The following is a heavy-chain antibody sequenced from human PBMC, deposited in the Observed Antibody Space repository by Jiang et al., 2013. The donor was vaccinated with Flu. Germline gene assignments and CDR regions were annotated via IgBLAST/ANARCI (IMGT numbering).Heavy chain of an antibody. CDR3: ATLLPYYDILTGRDY. J-gene: IGHJ4*02. CDR2: LSYGST. D-gene: IGHD3-9*01. V-gene: IGHV4-4*02. Sequence: GVEWDWGNLSYGSTNYNPSLKSRVTISVDKSKNQFSLKLSSVTAADTAVYYCATLLPYYDILTGRDYWGQGTLVTVSS.